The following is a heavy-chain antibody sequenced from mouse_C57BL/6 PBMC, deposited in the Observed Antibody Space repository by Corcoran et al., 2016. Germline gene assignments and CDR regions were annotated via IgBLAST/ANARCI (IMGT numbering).Heavy chain of an antibody. D-gene: IGHD1-1*01. CDR2: INPNNGGT. CDR1: GYTFTDYN. V-gene: IGHV1-18*01. Sequence: EVQLQHSGPELVKPGASVKIPCKASGYTFTDYNMDGVKQSHGKSLERIGDINPNNGGTIYNQKFKGKATLTVDKSSSTAYMELRSLTSEDTAVYYCARYGSSYEYAMDYWGQGTSVTVSS. J-gene: IGHJ4*01. CDR3: ARYGSSYEYAMDY.